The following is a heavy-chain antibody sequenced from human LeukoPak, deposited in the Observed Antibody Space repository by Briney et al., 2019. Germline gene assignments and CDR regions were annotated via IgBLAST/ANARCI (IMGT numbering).Heavy chain of an antibody. CDR3: AKNWEKAFDC. D-gene: IGHD7-27*01. CDR2: IYLGGST. Sequence: SGTLSLTCAVSDGSFSISNWWSWVRQPPGKGLEWIGEIYLGGSTNYNPSLQSRVTISVDKSKNQLSLNLTSVTAADTAVYYCAKNWEKAFDCWGQGTLVTVSS. J-gene: IGHJ4*02. CDR1: DGSFSISNW. V-gene: IGHV4-4*02.